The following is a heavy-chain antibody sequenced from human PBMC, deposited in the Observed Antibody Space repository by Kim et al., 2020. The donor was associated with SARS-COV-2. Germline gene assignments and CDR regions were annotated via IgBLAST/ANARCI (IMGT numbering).Heavy chain of an antibody. J-gene: IGHJ4*02. D-gene: IGHD3-9*01. V-gene: IGHV3-33*05. CDR2: ISYDGSNE. Sequence: GGSLRLSCAASGFTFSSYGMHWVRQAPGKGLEWVAVISYDGSNEYYADSVKGRFTISRDNSKNTLYLQMNSLRAEDTAVYYCARDHYLLVIQYYFDYWGQGTLVTVSS. CDR3: ARDHYLLVIQYYFDY. CDR1: GFTFSSYG.